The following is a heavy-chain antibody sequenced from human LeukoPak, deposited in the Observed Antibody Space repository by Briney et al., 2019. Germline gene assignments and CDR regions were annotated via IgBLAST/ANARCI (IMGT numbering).Heavy chain of an antibody. D-gene: IGHD6-13*01. J-gene: IGHJ4*02. V-gene: IGHV1-69*01. CDR1: EGTFSSYA. Sequence: GSSVQVSCKASEGTFSSYAISWVRQAPGQGLEWMGGIIPIFGTANYAQRFQGRVTITADESTSIAYMELSSLRSEDTAVYYCAREGSSWFKYWGQGTLVTVSS. CDR3: AREGSSWFKY. CDR2: IIPIFGTA.